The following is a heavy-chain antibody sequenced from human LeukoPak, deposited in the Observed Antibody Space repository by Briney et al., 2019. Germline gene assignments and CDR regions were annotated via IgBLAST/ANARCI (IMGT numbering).Heavy chain of an antibody. CDR1: GGSVNSSY. CDR2: ISNSGST. V-gene: IGHV4-59*02. J-gene: IGHJ5*02. CDR3: ARHARGYSFGAWFDP. D-gene: IGHD5-12*01. Sequence: PSETLSLTCTVSGGSVNSSYGSWVRQPPAKGLEWMGFISNSGSTNNSPSFTRRLTISVDPSKNQVSLRLTPVTAADTAVYYCARHARGYSFGAWFDPWGQGVLVTVSS.